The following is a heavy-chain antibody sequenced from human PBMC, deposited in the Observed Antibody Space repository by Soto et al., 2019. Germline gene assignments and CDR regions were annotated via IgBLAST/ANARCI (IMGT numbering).Heavy chain of an antibody. J-gene: IGHJ4*02. Sequence: EVQLAESGGVLVQPGGSLRLSCVASGFTFSDHWMHWVRQAPGKGLVWVSRINSGGSRTNYADSVKGRFTISRDNAKNTLYLEMNSLSVEDTAVYYCARGNCSGDTCFFGGTHWGRGTRVTVSS. CDR3: ARGNCSGDTCFFGGTH. D-gene: IGHD2-21*02. CDR2: INSGGSRT. CDR1: GFTFSDHW. V-gene: IGHV3-74*01.